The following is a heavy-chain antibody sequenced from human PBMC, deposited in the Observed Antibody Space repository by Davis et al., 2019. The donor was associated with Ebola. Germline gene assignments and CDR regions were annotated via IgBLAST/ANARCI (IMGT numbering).Heavy chain of an antibody. D-gene: IGHD2-15*01. V-gene: IGHV3-30-3*01. J-gene: IGHJ3*02. Sequence: GESLKISCAASGFTFSSYAMHWVRQAPGKGLEWVAVISYDGSNKYYADSVKGRFTISRDNSKNTLYLQMNSLGAEDTAVYYCARALERCSGGSCLGNAFDIWGQGTMVTVSS. CDR1: GFTFSSYA. CDR3: ARALERCSGGSCLGNAFDI. CDR2: ISYDGSNK.